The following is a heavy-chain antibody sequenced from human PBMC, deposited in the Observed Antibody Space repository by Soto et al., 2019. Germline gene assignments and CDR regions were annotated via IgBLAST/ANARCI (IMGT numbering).Heavy chain of an antibody. V-gene: IGHV1-69*08. J-gene: IGHJ4*02. CDR2: IIPILGIA. CDR1: GGTFSSYT. CDR3: ARDSVVVVVARGVFDY. Sequence: QVQLVQSGAEVKKPGSSVKVSCKASGGTFSSYTISWVRQAPGQGLEWMGRIIPILGIANYAQKFQGRVTITADKSTSTAYMELSSLRSEDTAVYYCARDSVVVVVARGVFDYWGQGTLVTVSS. D-gene: IGHD2-15*01.